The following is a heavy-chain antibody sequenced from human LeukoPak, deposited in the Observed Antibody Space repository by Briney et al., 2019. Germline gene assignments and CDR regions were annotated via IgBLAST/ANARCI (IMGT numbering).Heavy chain of an antibody. D-gene: IGHD3-10*01. J-gene: IGHJ4*02. V-gene: IGHV1-46*01. CDR2: INPSGGST. CDR3: ASNPYYYGSGSYYFLDY. CDR1: GYTFTTYY. Sequence: ASVKVSCKASGYTFTTYYMHWVRQAPGQGLEWMGIINPSGGSTNYAQKFQGRVTITTDESTSTAYMELSSLRSEDTAVYYCASNPYYYGSGSYYFLDYWGQGTLVTVSS.